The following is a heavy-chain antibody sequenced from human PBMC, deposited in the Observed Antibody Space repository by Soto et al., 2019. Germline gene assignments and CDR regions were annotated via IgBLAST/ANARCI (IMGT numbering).Heavy chain of an antibody. CDR1: GFTFSSYA. V-gene: IGHV3-30-3*01. CDR3: ARVLYDILNGPLDY. Sequence: PGGSLRLSCAASGFTFSSYAMHWVRQAPGKGLEWVAVISYDGSNKYYADSVKGRFTISRDNSKNTLYLQMNSLRAEDTAVYYCARVLYDILNGPLDYWGQGTLVTVSS. D-gene: IGHD3-9*01. J-gene: IGHJ4*02. CDR2: ISYDGSNK.